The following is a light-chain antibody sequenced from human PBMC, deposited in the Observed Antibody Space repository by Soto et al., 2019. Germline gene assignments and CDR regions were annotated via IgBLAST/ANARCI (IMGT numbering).Light chain of an antibody. Sequence: QSAVTQPPSLSGPPGQSITISCTGTRSDVGGYNYVSWYQHHPGKAPKLIIYDVTNRPSGVSNPFSGSKSGNTASLTISGLQPEDEADYYCSSYTTSNTRQIVFGTGTKVTVL. J-gene: IGLJ1*01. V-gene: IGLV2-14*03. CDR3: SSYTTSNTRQIV. CDR2: DVT. CDR1: RSDVGGYNY.